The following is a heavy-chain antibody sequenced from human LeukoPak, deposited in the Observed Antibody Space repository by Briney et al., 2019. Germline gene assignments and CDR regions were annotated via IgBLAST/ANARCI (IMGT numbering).Heavy chain of an antibody. CDR1: GGSISSSSYY. V-gene: IGHV4-39*07. D-gene: IGHD3-3*01. CDR2: IYYSGST. Sequence: TSETLSLTCTVSGGSISSSSYYWGWIRQPPGKGLEWIGSIYYSGSTNYNPSLKSRVTISVDTSKSQFSLKLSSVTAADTAVYYCARVLAGYYYYMDVWGKGTTVTVSS. CDR3: ARVLAGYYYYMDV. J-gene: IGHJ6*03.